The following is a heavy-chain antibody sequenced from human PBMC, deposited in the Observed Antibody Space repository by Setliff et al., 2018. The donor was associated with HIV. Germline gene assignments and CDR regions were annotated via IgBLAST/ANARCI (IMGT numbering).Heavy chain of an antibody. J-gene: IGHJ4*02. CDR3: ARGPPSQVDY. V-gene: IGHV7-4-1*02. CDR1: GYNFTSHD. Sequence: ASVKVSCKASGYNFTSHDINWVRQAPGQGLEWMGWINTDTGNPTYAQGFTGRFVFSLDTSVSTAYLQISSLKTEDSAVYYCARGPPSQVDYWGQGTLVTVSS. CDR2: INTDTGNP.